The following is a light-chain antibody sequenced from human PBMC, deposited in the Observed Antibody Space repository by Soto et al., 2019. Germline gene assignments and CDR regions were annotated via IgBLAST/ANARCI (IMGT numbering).Light chain of an antibody. CDR2: GAS. Sequence: DIQMTQSPSSLSASVGDRVTINCRASQTISNYLNWYQQKPGKAPKLLIYGASALQSGVPSRFSGSGSGTDFTLTIRSLQPDDFATYYCQQSYNLPRTFGPGTKVDIK. V-gene: IGKV1-39*01. CDR1: QTISNY. J-gene: IGKJ3*01. CDR3: QQSYNLPRT.